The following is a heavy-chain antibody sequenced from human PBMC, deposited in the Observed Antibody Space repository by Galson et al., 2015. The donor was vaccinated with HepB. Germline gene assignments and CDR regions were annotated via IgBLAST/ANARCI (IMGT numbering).Heavy chain of an antibody. CDR2: IKSKTDGGTT. CDR1: GFTFSNAW. V-gene: IGHV3-15*01. D-gene: IGHD3-3*01. J-gene: IGHJ4*02. Sequence: SLRLSCAASGFTFSNAWMSWVRQAPGKGLEWVGRIKSKTDGGTTDYAAPVKGRFTISRDDSKNTLYLQMNSLKTEDTAVYYCTTAETYYDFWSGPSKSYYFDYWGQGTLVTVSS. CDR3: TTAETYYDFWSGPSKSYYFDY.